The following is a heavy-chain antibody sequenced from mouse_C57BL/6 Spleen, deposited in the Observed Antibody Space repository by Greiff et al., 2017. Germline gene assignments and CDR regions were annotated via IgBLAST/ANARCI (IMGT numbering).Heavy chain of an antibody. Sequence: LQQSEGGLVQPGSSMKLSCTASGFTFSDYYMAWVRQVPEKGLEWVANINYDGSSTYYLDSLKSRFIISRDNAKNILYLQMSSLKSEDTATYYCARETGGYFDYWGQGTTLTVSS. D-gene: IGHD4-1*01. CDR2: INYDGSST. J-gene: IGHJ2*01. CDR3: ARETGGYFDY. V-gene: IGHV5-16*01. CDR1: GFTFSDYY.